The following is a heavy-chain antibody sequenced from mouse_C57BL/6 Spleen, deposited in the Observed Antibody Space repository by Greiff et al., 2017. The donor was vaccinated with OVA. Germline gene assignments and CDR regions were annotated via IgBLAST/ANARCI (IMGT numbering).Heavy chain of an antibody. Sequence: EVQLQESGGDLVKPGGSLKLSCAASGFTFSSYGMSWVRQTPDKRLEWVATISSGGSYTYYPDSVKGRFTISRDNAKNTLYLQMSSLKSEDTAMYYCARHEDYGNYDWYFDVWGTGTTVTVSS. D-gene: IGHD2-1*01. CDR3: ARHEDYGNYDWYFDV. J-gene: IGHJ1*03. V-gene: IGHV5-6*01. CDR2: ISSGGSYT. CDR1: GFTFSSYG.